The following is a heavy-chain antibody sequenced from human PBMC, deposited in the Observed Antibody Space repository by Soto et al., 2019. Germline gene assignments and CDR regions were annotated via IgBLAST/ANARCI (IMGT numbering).Heavy chain of an antibody. CDR1: GGSVGTGAYY. Sequence: SETLSLTCRVSGGSVGTGAYYWGWIRQPPGKGLEWIGYTLYSGSPNYNPSLQSLQSRVTISVDTSRNQFSLRLTSVTAADTALYYCARHDYYHRTFDIWGQGTLVTVSS. D-gene: IGHD3-9*01. CDR3: ARHDYYHRTFDI. V-gene: IGHV4-61*08. J-gene: IGHJ3*02. CDR2: TLYSGSP.